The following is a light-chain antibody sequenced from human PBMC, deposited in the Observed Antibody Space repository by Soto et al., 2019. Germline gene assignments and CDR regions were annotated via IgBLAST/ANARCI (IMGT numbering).Light chain of an antibody. CDR2: DVS. CDR3: SSYTSSSLYV. Sequence: TQPDSVSGSPXPSITISSTGTSSDVGGYNYVSSYQQLTGKAPKLMIYDVSDRPSGVSNLFSGSKSGKTASLTISGIHAEDEADYYCSSYTSSSLYVFGTCTKVTVL. CDR1: SSDVGGYNY. V-gene: IGLV2-14*01. J-gene: IGLJ1*01.